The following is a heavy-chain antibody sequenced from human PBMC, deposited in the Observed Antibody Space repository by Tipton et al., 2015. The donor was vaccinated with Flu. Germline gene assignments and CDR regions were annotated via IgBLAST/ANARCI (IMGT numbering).Heavy chain of an antibody. CDR2: VTWNSANI. Sequence: RSLRLSCAASGFTFDDYALHWVRQAPGKGLEWVSGVTWNSANIAYADSVKGRFTISRDNAKNSLFLQMNSLSAEDTAFYYCARDTAAGYLRFFDYWGQGTQVTVSS. CDR3: ARDTAAGYLRFFDY. D-gene: IGHD3-9*01. J-gene: IGHJ4*02. V-gene: IGHV3-9*01. CDR1: GFTFDDYA.